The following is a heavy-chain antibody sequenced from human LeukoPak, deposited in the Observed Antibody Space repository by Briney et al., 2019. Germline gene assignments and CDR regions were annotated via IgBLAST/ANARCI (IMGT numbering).Heavy chain of an antibody. CDR2: IWSDGNNK. CDR1: GFSSRNYG. Sequence: GGSLRLSCVASGFSSRNYGMHWVRQATGKGLEWVSFIWSDGNNKKYGDSVKGRFTISRDNSNNMLYLQMDSLRPEDTGVYYCAKDPGASVPGFYMDVWGKGTTVIVSS. V-gene: IGHV3-30*02. D-gene: IGHD2-8*02. J-gene: IGHJ6*03. CDR3: AKDPGASVPGFYMDV.